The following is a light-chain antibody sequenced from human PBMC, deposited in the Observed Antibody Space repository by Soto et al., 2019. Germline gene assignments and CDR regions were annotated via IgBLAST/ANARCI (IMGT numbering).Light chain of an antibody. V-gene: IGKV4-1*01. J-gene: IGKJ2*01. CDR1: QSVLYSSNNKNY. CDR2: WAS. CDR3: QQYYNTPYT. Sequence: IVMTQSPDSLAVSLGERATINCKSSQSVLYSSNNKNYLAWYQQKPGQPPKLLIYWASTRESGVPDRFSGSGSGTDFTLTISSLQAEDVAVYSCQQYYNTPYTFGQGTKLEIK.